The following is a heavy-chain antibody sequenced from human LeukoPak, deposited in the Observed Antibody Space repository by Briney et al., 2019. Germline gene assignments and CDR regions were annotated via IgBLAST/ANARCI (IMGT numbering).Heavy chain of an antibody. Sequence: SETLSLTCTVSVGSISSYYWRWIRQPRWKGLERIGYIYYSESTNYNPSLKSRVTISVDTSKNQFSLKLSSVTAADTAVYYCARDRAFGGVIVPDYWGQGTLVTVSS. CDR2: IYYSEST. CDR1: VGSISSYY. V-gene: IGHV4-59*01. J-gene: IGHJ4*02. CDR3: ARDRAFGGVIVPDY. D-gene: IGHD3-16*02.